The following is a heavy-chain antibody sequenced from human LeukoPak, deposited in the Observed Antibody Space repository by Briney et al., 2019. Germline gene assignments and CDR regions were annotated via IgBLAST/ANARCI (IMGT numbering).Heavy chain of an antibody. CDR2: IYYSGST. V-gene: IGHV4-59*08. J-gene: IGHJ4*02. D-gene: IGHD3-22*01. CDR1: CCSISSYY. CDR3: ARHRRYDSSGYYEFAVDY. Sequence: SETLSLTCTVSCCSISSYYWSGIRQPPGKGLEWIGYIYYSGSTNYNPSLKSRVTISVDTSKNQFSLKLSSVTAADTAVYYCARHRRYDSSGYYEFAVDYWGQGTLVTVSS.